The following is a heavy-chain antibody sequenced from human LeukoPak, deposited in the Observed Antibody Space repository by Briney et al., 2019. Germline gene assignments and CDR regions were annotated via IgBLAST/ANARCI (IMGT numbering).Heavy chain of an antibody. CDR3: ARNPLFYSSGWPVDI. Sequence: ASVKVSCKASGYTFTGYYMHWVRQAPGQGLEWMGWINTNTGNPTYAQGFTGRFVFSLDTSVSTAYLQISSLKAEDTAVYYCARNPLFYSSGWPVDIWGQGTMVTVSS. D-gene: IGHD6-19*01. CDR1: GYTFTGYY. V-gene: IGHV7-4-1*02. J-gene: IGHJ3*02. CDR2: INTNTGNP.